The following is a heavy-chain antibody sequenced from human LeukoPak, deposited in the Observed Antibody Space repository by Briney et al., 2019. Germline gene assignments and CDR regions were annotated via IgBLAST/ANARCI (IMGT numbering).Heavy chain of an antibody. CDR2: ISYDGSNK. D-gene: IGHD2-2*01. Sequence: GGSLRLSCAAPGFTFSSYGMHWVRQAPGKGLEWVAVISYDGSNKYYADSVKGRFTISRDNSKNTLYLQMNSLRAEDTAVYYCAKTTGPTSSYYYYGMDVWGQGTTVTVSS. CDR1: GFTFSSYG. CDR3: AKTTGPTSSYYYYGMDV. J-gene: IGHJ6*02. V-gene: IGHV3-30*18.